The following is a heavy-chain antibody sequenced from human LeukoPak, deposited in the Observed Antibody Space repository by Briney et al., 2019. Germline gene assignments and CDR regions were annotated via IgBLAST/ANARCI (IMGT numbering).Heavy chain of an antibody. D-gene: IGHD3-10*01. V-gene: IGHV3-48*03. CDR3: ARDALWFGEIGYYFDY. Sequence: GGSLTLSCAASGFTFSSYEMNWVRQAPGKGLEWVSYICSSGSTIYYSDSVKGRFDITRDNAKNSLYLQMNSLRAEDTAVYYCARDALWFGEIGYYFDYWGQGTLVTVSS. CDR2: ICSSGSTI. CDR1: GFTFSSYE. J-gene: IGHJ4*02.